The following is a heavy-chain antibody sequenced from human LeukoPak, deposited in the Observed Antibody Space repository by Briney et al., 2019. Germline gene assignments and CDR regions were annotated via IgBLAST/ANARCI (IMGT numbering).Heavy chain of an antibody. J-gene: IGHJ4*02. CDR3: ARGGSDTAMAHDY. Sequence: PGGSLRLSCAASGFTFSNQWMHWVHQAPGKGLMWVSRINRDGSRTDYADSVKGRFTISRDDAKNTLYLQVNSLRAEDTAVYFCARGGSDTAMAHDYWGQGTLVTVSS. CDR2: INRDGSRT. D-gene: IGHD5-18*01. V-gene: IGHV3-74*01. CDR1: GFTFSNQW.